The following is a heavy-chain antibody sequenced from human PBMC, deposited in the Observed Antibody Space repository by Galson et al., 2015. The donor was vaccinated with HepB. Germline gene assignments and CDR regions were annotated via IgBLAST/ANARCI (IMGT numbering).Heavy chain of an antibody. CDR1: GYTFTSYY. CDR2: INPSGGST. J-gene: IGHJ4*02. Sequence: SVKVSCKASGYTFTSYYIHWVRQAPGQGLEWMGIINPSGGSTSYAQKFQGRVSMTRDTSTSTVYMELSSLRSEDTAVYYCARSYSDYDSHDYWGQGTLVTVSS. CDR3: ARSYSDYDSHDY. D-gene: IGHD4-11*01. V-gene: IGHV1-46*01.